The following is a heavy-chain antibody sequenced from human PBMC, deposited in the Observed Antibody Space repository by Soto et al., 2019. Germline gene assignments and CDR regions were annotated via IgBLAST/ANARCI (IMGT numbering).Heavy chain of an antibody. CDR3: ARDQKTSRPRISSSDY. V-gene: IGHV3-30-3*01. CDR2: ISYDGSDK. CDR1: GFTFSSYA. D-gene: IGHD3-3*01. Sequence: VQLVESGGGVVQPGRSLRLSCAASGFTFSSYAMHWVRQGPGKGLEWVTVISYDGSDKYYADSVKGRFTISRDNSKNKLYLQMNSLRAEDTAVYYCARDQKTSRPRISSSDYWGQGTLVTVSS. J-gene: IGHJ4*02.